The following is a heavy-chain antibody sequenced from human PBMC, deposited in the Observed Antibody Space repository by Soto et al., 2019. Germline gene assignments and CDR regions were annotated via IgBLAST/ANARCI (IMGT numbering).Heavy chain of an antibody. CDR2: IYYSGST. V-gene: IGHV4-59*01. CDR3: ARSAISTIIQH. Sequence: PSETLSLTCTVSGGSISSYYWSWIRQPPGKGLEWIGYIYYSGSTNYNPSLKSRVTISVDTSKNQFSLKLSSVTAADTAVYYCARSAISTIIQHWGQGTLVTVSS. J-gene: IGHJ1*01. D-gene: IGHD3-3*01. CDR1: GGSISSYY.